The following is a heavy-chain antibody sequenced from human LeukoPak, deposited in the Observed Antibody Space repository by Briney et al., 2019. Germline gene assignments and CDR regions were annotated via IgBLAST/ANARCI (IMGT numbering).Heavy chain of an antibody. CDR3: ARQTARAVRKTYYDILTGTGWFDP. CDR1: GGSISSSSYS. D-gene: IGHD3-9*01. V-gene: IGHV4-39*01. J-gene: IGHJ5*02. CDR2: IYYSGST. Sequence: SETLSLTCTVSGGSISSSSYSWGWIRQPPGKGLEWIGSIYYSGSTYYNPSLKSRVTISVDTSKNQFSLKLSSVTAADTAVYYCARQTARAVRKTYYDILTGTGWFDPWGQGTLVTVSS.